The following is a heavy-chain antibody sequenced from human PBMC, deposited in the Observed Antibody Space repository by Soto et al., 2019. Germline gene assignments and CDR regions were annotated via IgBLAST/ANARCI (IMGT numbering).Heavy chain of an antibody. D-gene: IGHD3-3*01. V-gene: IGHV3-21*01. CDR3: ARGYDFWSGYLPAANWFDP. CDR1: GFTFSSYS. CDR2: ISSSSSYI. Sequence: PGGSLRLSCAASGFTFSSYSMNWVRQAPGKGLEWVSSISSSSSYIYYADSVKGRFTISRDNAKNSLYLQMNSLRAEDTAVYYCARGYDFWSGYLPAANWFDPWGQGTLVTSPQ. J-gene: IGHJ5*02.